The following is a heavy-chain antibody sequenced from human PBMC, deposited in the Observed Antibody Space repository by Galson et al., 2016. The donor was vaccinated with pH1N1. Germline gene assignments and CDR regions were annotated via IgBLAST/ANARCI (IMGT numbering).Heavy chain of an antibody. J-gene: IGHJ4*02. CDR3: ARERGNWGLDN. CDR1: GFTFGSYG. CDR2: ISYDGRKK. D-gene: IGHD7-27*01. V-gene: IGHV3-30*03. Sequence: SLRLSCAASGFTFGSYGMHWVRQAPGKGLEWVAVISYDGRKKFHGDSVKGRFTISRDNSKNTLYLQMNSLRDEDTSIYYCARERGNWGLDNWGQGTLVTVSS.